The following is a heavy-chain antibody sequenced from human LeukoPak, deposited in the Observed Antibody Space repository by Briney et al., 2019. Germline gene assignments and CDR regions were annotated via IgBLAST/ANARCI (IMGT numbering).Heavy chain of an antibody. CDR3: ARDLLYYDSNGGDY. D-gene: IGHD3-22*01. Sequence: PSETLSLTCTVSGGSINNSYWTWNRPPPGKGLEWVSSITNSSRYIYYAHSVRGRFTISRDNAKNSLFLQMNSLRAEDAAVYYCARDLLYYDSNGGDYWGQGTLVTVSS. CDR2: ITNSSRYI. V-gene: IGHV3-21*01. J-gene: IGHJ4*02. CDR1: GGSINNSY.